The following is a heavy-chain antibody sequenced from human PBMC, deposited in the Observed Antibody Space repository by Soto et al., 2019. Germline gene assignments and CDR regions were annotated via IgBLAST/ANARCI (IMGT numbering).Heavy chain of an antibody. CDR2: IYYSGST. Sequence: SETLSLTCTVSGGSISSYYWSWIRQPPGKGLEWIGYIYYSGSTNCNPFLKSRVTISVDTSKNQFSLKLSSVTAADTAVYYCARGRYYYDSSGYYPSYYFDYWGQGTLVTVSS. D-gene: IGHD3-22*01. J-gene: IGHJ4*02. CDR3: ARGRYYYDSSGYYPSYYFDY. V-gene: IGHV4-59*01. CDR1: GGSISSYY.